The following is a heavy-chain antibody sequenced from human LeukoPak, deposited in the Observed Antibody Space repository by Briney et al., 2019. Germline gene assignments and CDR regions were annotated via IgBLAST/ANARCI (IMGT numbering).Heavy chain of an antibody. CDR2: IVVGSGNT. Sequence: VASVKVSCKASGFTFTKSAVQWVRQTRGQRLEWIGWIVVGSGNTNYAQKFQERVTITRDMSTSTAYMELRSLRSEDAAVYYCAAAYDSGTYYYYYGMDVWGQGTTVTVSS. D-gene: IGHD3-22*01. CDR1: GFTFTKSA. CDR3: AAAYDSGTYYYYYGMDV. J-gene: IGHJ6*02. V-gene: IGHV1-58*01.